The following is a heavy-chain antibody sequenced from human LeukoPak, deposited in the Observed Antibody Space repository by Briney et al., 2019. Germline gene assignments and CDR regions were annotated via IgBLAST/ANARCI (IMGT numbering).Heavy chain of an antibody. D-gene: IGHD1-26*01. CDR3: TRHFYRGTYYTAFDI. J-gene: IGHJ3*02. Sequence: GESLKISCKGSGYTFTTYWIAWVRQMPGKGLEWMGVIYPGDSDTRYSPSFQGQVTISADKSISNAYLQWSSLKASDTAMYYCTRHFYRGTYYTAFDIWGQGTMVTVSS. CDR1: GYTFTTYW. V-gene: IGHV5-51*01. CDR2: IYPGDSDT.